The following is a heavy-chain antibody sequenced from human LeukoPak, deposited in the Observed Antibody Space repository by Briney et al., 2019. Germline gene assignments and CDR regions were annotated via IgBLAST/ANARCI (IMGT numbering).Heavy chain of an antibody. CDR2: MNPNSGNT. CDR3: ARGPKTGDAFDY. D-gene: IGHD7-27*01. J-gene: IGHJ4*02. Sequence: ASVKVSCKASGYTFTSYDINWVRQATGQGLEWMGWMNPNSGNTGYAQKFQGRVTMTRNTSISTAYMELSSLRSEDTAVYYCARGPKTGDAFDYWGQGTLVTVSS. CDR1: GYTFTSYD. V-gene: IGHV1-8*01.